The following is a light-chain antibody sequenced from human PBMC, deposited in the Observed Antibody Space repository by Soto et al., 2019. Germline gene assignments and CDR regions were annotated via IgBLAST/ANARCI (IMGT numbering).Light chain of an antibody. CDR3: QQRYNWPIT. J-gene: IGKJ5*01. CDR2: ADS. V-gene: IGKV3D-11*02. Sequence: EIVLTQSPATLSLSLRETTTLXXRASQSVSGYIGWYQQKPGQAPRXLIYADSNRATGIPARFSGSGAGTDFTLTISSLEPEDFSVYYCQQRYNWPITFGQGTRLEIK. CDR1: QSVSGY.